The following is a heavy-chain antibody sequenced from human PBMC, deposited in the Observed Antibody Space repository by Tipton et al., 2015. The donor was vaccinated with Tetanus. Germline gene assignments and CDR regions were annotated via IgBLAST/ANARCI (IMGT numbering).Heavy chain of an antibody. V-gene: IGHV3-23*01. D-gene: IGHD3-10*01. CDR3: AKAKTWINLWFGDA. CDR2: VSGTGGST. Sequence: SLRLSCAASGFTFGSYPMTWVRQAPGKGLQWVGGVSGTGGSTYYADSVRGRFTVSRDNSENYLFRQMTSLRAEDTAIYYCAKAKTWINLWFGDAWGPGTRVTVSP. J-gene: IGHJ5*02. CDR1: GFTFGSYP.